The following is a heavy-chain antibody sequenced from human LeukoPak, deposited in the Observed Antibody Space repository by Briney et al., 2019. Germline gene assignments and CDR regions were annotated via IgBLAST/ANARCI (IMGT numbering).Heavy chain of an antibody. CDR2: ISSSSSYI. CDR1: GFTFSDYG. CDR3: ARSGDYSDAFDI. V-gene: IGHV3-21*01. Sequence: PGGSLRLSCAASGFTFSDYGMSWVRQAPGKGLEWVSSISSSSSYIYYADSVKGRFTISRDNAKNSLYLQMNSLRAEDTAVYYCARSGDYSDAFDIWGQGTMVTVSS. J-gene: IGHJ3*02. D-gene: IGHD3-10*01.